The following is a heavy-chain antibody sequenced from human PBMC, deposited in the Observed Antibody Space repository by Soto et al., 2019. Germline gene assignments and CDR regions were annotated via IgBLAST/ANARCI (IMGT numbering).Heavy chain of an antibody. Sequence: QVQLEQWGAGLLKPSETLSLTCNVNGGSFSDYYWTLIRQSPGKGLEWIGEINQSGRTKYTPSLKSRVTISVDPPKKQFPLNLTSVTAADTAVYYCAGLRAYYWYIDVWGKGPTVTVSS. CDR3: AGLRAYYWYIDV. V-gene: IGHV4-34*01. D-gene: IGHD3-10*01. CDR2: INQSGRT. J-gene: IGHJ6*03. CDR1: GGSFSDYY.